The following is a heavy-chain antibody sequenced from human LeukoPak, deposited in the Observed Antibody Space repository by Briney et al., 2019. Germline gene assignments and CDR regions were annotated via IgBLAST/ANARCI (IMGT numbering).Heavy chain of an antibody. CDR2: IHGDGTR. Sequence: PGGSLRLSCAASGFTVSSKYMSWVRQAPGKGLECVSSIHGDGTRYYADSVKGRFSITRDNSKNTLYLHMNSLRAEDTAVYHCATRIAATGRYYSDFWGQGTLVIVSS. CDR1: GFTVSSKY. J-gene: IGHJ4*02. V-gene: IGHV3-53*01. D-gene: IGHD6-13*01. CDR3: ATRIAATGRYYSDF.